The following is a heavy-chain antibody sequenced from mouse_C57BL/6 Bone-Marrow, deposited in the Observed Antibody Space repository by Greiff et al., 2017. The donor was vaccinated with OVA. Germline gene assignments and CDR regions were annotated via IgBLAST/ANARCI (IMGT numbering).Heavy chain of an antibody. CDR1: GYTFTDYY. V-gene: IGHV1-26*01. CDR3: ARIYDGYRYAMDY. Sequence: EVQLQQSGPELVKPGASVKISCKASGYTFTDYYMNWVKQSHGKSLEWIGDINPNNGGTSYNQKFKGKATLTVDKSSSTAYMELRSLTSEDSAVYYCARIYDGYRYAMDYWGQGTSVTVSS. J-gene: IGHJ4*01. D-gene: IGHD2-3*01. CDR2: INPNNGGT.